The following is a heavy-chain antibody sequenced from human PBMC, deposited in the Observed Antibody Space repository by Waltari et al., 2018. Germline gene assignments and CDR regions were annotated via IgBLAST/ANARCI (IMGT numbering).Heavy chain of an antibody. CDR3: AGVGLGYDVWSGYYSLPDY. Sequence: EVQLVESGGGLVQPGGSLRLSCAASGFTFSSYEMNWVRQAPGKGVEWVSYMRSSGSTIYYADSVKGRFTISRDNAKNSLYLQMNSLRAEDTAVDYCAGVGLGYDVWSGYYSLPDYWGQGTLVTVSS. CDR2: MRSSGSTI. J-gene: IGHJ4*02. D-gene: IGHD3-3*01. CDR1: GFTFSSYE. V-gene: IGHV3-48*03.